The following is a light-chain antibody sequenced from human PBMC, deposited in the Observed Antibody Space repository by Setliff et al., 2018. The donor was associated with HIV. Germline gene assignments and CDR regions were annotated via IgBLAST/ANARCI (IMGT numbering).Light chain of an antibody. J-gene: IGLJ1*01. CDR1: SSDVGGSNY. CDR3: SSYTSSIPLYV. V-gene: IGLV2-14*03. Sequence: QSALAQPASVSGSPGQSITISCTGTSSDVGGSNYVSWYQQYPDKAPKLMIYDVTNRPSGISNRFSGSKSGNTASLTISGLQAEDEADYYCSSYTSSIPLYVFGTGTKVTVL. CDR2: DVT.